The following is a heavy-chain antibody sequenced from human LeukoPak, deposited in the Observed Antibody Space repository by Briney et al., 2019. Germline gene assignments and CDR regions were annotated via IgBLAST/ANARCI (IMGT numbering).Heavy chain of an antibody. CDR1: DGSISNSF. Sequence: KSSETLSLTCTVPDGSISNSFWNWVRQPPGKGLDWIAYIHTSGSTNYNPAFKSRVTLSVDTSKSQFSLRLNSVTASDTAVYYCANSYDGKIVPFDNWGQGTLVTVSS. CDR3: ANSYDGKIVPFDN. V-gene: IGHV4-4*09. CDR2: IHTSGST. D-gene: IGHD4-23*01. J-gene: IGHJ4*02.